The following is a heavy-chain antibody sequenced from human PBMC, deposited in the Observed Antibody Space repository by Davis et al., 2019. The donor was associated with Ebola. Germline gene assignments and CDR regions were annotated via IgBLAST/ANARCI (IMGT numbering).Heavy chain of an antibody. CDR1: GGSINSGDYY. Sequence: PSETLSLTCTVSGGSINSGDYYVNWIRQTAEKGLEWIGHIYSTGTTNYSPSLKSRVTMSVDTSKNQFSLKLSSVTAADTAVYYCAREKDYYYHGLDVWGQGTTVTVSS. J-gene: IGHJ6*02. V-gene: IGHV4-61*09. CDR2: IYSTGTT. CDR3: AREKDYYYHGLDV. D-gene: IGHD2-15*01.